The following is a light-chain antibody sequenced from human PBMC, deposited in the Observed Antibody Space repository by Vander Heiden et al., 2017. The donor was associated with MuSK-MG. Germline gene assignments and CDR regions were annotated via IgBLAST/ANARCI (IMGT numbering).Light chain of an antibody. V-gene: IGLV2-14*01. CDR3: SSYTSSNTLV. CDR1: SSDVGGYNY. J-gene: IGLJ2*01. Sequence: QSALTQPASVSGSPGQSITISCTGTSSDVGGYNYVSWYQQLPGKVPELIIYDGRKRPSGVATRFSGSKSGTTASLTISGLQAEDDAYYYCSSYTSSNTLVFGGGTRLTVL. CDR2: DGR.